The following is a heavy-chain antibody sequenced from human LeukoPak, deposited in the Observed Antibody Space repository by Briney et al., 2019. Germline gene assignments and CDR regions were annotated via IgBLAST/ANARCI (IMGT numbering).Heavy chain of an antibody. J-gene: IGHJ2*01. Sequence: PGGSLRLSCAASGXTFSSHGMSWVRQAPGKGLEWVSSITDSGSGTCYADSVKGRFTMSRDNSKNTLYLQMNSLRAEDTAVYYCAKNLLGSESFSWYFDLWGRGTLVTVSS. D-gene: IGHD1-26*01. CDR3: AKNLLGSESFSWYFDL. CDR1: GXTFSSHG. V-gene: IGHV3-23*01. CDR2: ITDSGSGT.